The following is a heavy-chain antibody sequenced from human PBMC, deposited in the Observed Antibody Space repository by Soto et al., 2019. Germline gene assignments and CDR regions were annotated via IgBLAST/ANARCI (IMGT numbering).Heavy chain of an antibody. Sequence: PSETLSLTCAVYGGSFSGYYWSWIRQPPGKGLEWVGEINHSGSTNYNPSPKSRVTISVDTSKNQFSLKLSSVTAADTAVYYCATRGRRYYGMDVWGQGTTATVS. CDR2: INHSGST. J-gene: IGHJ6*02. V-gene: IGHV4-34*01. CDR1: GGSFSGYY. D-gene: IGHD2-15*01. CDR3: ATRGRRYYGMDV.